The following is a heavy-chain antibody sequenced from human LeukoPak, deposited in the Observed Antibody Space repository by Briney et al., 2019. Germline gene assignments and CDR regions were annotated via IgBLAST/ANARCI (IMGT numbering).Heavy chain of an antibody. CDR2: IYSGGST. J-gene: IGHJ5*02. Sequence: GGSLRLSCAASGFTVSSNYMSWVRRAPGKGLEWVSVIYSGGSTYYADSVKGRFTISRDNSKNTLYLQMNSLRAEDTAVYYCAKDGADIVVVTAIIGASWFDPWGQGTLVTVSS. CDR1: GFTVSSNY. D-gene: IGHD2-21*02. CDR3: AKDGADIVVVTAIIGASWFDP. V-gene: IGHV3-53*01.